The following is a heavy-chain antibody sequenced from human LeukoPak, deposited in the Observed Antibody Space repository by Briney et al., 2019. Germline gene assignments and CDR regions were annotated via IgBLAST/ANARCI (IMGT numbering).Heavy chain of an antibody. V-gene: IGHV4-34*01. Sequence: SETLSLTCAVYGGSFSGYYWSWIRQPPGKGLEWIGEINHSRSTNYNPSLKSRVTISVDTSKNQFSLKLSSVTAADTAVYYCARGYCSSTSCQGRGFDPWGQGTLVTVSS. D-gene: IGHD2-2*01. J-gene: IGHJ5*02. CDR1: GGSFSGYY. CDR2: INHSRST. CDR3: ARGYCSSTSCQGRGFDP.